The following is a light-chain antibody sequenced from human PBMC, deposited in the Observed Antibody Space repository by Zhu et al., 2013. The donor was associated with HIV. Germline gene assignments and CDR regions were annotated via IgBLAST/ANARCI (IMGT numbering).Light chain of an antibody. CDR1: QSISSW. CDR3: QQANSHPFT. V-gene: IGKV1-5*01. Sequence: DIQMTQSPSTLSASVGDRVTVTCRASQSISSWLAWYQHKPGIAPKLLVFAASNLLSGVPSRFSGSGSGTDFTLTISSLQPEDFATYYCQQANSHPFTFGPGTKVEI. J-gene: IGKJ3*01. CDR2: AAS.